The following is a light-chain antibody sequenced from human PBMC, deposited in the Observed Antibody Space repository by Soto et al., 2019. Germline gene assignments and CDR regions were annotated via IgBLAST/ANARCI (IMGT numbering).Light chain of an antibody. CDR3: SSYTSSSTNYV. CDR1: RSDVGGYNY. CDR2: EVS. Sequence: QSALTQPASVSGSPGQSFTISCTGTRSDVGGYNYVSWYQQHPGKAPKLMIYEVSNRPSGVSNRFSGSKSGNTASLTISGLQAEDEADYYCSSYTSSSTNYVFGTRTKLTVL. V-gene: IGLV2-14*01. J-gene: IGLJ1*01.